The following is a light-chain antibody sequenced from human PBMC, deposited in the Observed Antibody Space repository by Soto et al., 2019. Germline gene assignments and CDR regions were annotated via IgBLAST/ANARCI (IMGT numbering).Light chain of an antibody. CDR1: QSIVYSNGQAY. CDR2: RAS. J-gene: IGKJ1*01. CDR3: MQGTKWPPT. V-gene: IGKV2-30*01. Sequence: DVVMTQSPLSLPVILGQPASISCRSSQSIVYSNGQAYLSWFQQRPGQSPRRLIYRASNRDSGVPDRFSGSWSGTDFTLQIDRVEAEDVGIYYCMQGTKWPPTFGRGTRVEIK.